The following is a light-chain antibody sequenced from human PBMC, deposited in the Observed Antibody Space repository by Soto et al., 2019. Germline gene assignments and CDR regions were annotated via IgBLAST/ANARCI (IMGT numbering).Light chain of an antibody. V-gene: IGKV1-27*01. Sequence: DIPMTQSPSSLSGSVGDRVTITCRASQGISNYLAWYQQIPGKVPKLLISAASTLQSGVPSRFSGSGSGTDFTLTISSLQPEDVATYYCQKYTNVPAFGGGTKVEIK. CDR2: AAS. CDR3: QKYTNVPA. J-gene: IGKJ4*01. CDR1: QGISNY.